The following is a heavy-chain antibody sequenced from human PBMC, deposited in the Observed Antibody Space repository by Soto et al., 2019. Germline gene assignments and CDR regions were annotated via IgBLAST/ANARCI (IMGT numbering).Heavy chain of an antibody. CDR2: ISTDKGHT. Sequence: QVQLVQSGPEVKKPGASVKVSCRTSGYSFTSYGISWVRQAPGQGLEWMGWISTDKGHTNYAQKFQGRVTMTTDTSTITGYMELRSLRSDDTAVYYCAPRSPAFDYWGQGTLVTVST. CDR1: GYSFTSYG. CDR3: APRSPAFDY. J-gene: IGHJ4*02. V-gene: IGHV1-18*01.